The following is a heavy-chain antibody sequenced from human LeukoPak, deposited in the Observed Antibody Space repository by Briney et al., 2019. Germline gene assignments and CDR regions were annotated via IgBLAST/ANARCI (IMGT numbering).Heavy chain of an antibody. V-gene: IGHV1-2*06. J-gene: IGHJ4*02. D-gene: IGHD3-16*02. CDR3: ARERSIYVWGSYHRYYFDY. CDR1: GYTFTGYY. Sequence: SVKVSCKASGYTFTGYYMHWVRQAPGQGLEWMARINPNSGGTNYAQKFQGRVTMTRDTSISTAYMELSRLRSDDTAVYYCARERSIYVWGSYHRYYFDYWGQGTLVTVSS. CDR2: INPNSGGT.